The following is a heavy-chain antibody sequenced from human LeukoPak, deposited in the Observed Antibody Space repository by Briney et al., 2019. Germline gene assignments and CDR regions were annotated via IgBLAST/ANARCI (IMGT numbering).Heavy chain of an antibody. V-gene: IGHV3-53*01. Sequence: GGSLRLACTASGFTVSSNYMSWVRQAPGKGLEWVSVIRSDGSTNHADSVKGRFTISRDNSKNTLYLQMNNLRAEDTAMYYCAREMYSGMYNDAFDIWGQGTKVTVSS. CDR3: AREMYSGMYNDAFDI. J-gene: IGHJ3*02. CDR2: IRSDGST. CDR1: GFTVSSNY. D-gene: IGHD1-26*01.